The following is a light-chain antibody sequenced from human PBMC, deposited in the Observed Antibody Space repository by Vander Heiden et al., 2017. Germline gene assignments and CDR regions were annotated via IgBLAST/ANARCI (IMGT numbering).Light chain of an antibody. Sequence: DIQMTQSPSSLSASVGDRVTITCQASQDISNYLNWYQQKPGKAPKLLIYDASNLETGVPSRFSGSGSGTDFTFTISSLQPEDIATYYCQQYDNLPSFTFGPGTKVXIK. CDR2: DAS. CDR3: QQYDNLPSFT. CDR1: QDISNY. V-gene: IGKV1-33*01. J-gene: IGKJ3*01.